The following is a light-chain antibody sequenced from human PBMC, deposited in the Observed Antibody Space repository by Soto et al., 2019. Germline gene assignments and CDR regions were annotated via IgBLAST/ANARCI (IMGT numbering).Light chain of an antibody. CDR2: GAS. Sequence: EIVLTQSPGTLSLSPGERATLSCRASQSISSSYLAWYQQKPGQAPRLLISGASSRATGIPDRFSGSGSGTDFTLTISRLEPEDFAVYYCQQYDSSPPYTFGQGTKLEIK. CDR1: QSISSSY. J-gene: IGKJ2*01. V-gene: IGKV3-20*01. CDR3: QQYDSSPPYT.